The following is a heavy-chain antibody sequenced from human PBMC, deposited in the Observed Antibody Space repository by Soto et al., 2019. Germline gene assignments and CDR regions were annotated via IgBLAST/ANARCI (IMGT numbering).Heavy chain of an antibody. V-gene: IGHV4-4*08. J-gene: IGHJ6*02. CDR3: ARLYYVSGRPLMDV. Sequence: KTSETLSLTCAVSGGSIRSYYWTWVRQPPGKGLEWIGYIYPNGNTKYNPSLKSRVTISVDTPKNQFSLKLGSVNAADTAVYYCARLYYVSGRPLMDVWGQGTTVTVSS. CDR2: IYPNGNT. CDR1: GGSIRSYY. D-gene: IGHD3-10*01.